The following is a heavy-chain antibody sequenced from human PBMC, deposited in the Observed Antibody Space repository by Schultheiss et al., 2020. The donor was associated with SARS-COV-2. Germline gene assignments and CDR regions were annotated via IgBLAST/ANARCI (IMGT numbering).Heavy chain of an antibody. CDR3: ARVGNDRTRFSMDV. Sequence: GSLRLSCAASGFTFSNAWMSWVRQAPGKGLEWVGRIYTSGSTNYNPSLKSRVTMSVDTSKNQFSLKLSSVTAADTAVYYCARVGNDRTRFSMDVWGQGTTVTVSS. CDR2: IYTSGST. D-gene: IGHD1-1*01. J-gene: IGHJ6*02. V-gene: IGHV4-59*10. CDR1: GFTFSNAW.